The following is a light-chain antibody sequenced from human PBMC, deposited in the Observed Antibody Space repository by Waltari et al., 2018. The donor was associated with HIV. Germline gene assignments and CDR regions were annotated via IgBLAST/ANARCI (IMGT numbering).Light chain of an antibody. CDR3: CSYAGGITHVL. CDR1: STDIGSYDL. V-gene: IGLV2-23*02. Sequence: QSALTQPASVSGSPGQSITISCTGMSTDIGSYDLVSWYQHHPGKAPKLMIYEVTKRPSGVSNRFSGSKSGNTASLTISGLQAEDEADYHCCSYAGGITHVLFGGGTKLTVL. CDR2: EVT. J-gene: IGLJ2*01.